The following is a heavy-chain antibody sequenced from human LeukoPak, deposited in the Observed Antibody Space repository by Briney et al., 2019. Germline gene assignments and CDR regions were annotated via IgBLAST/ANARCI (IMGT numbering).Heavy chain of an antibody. J-gene: IGHJ3*02. CDR1: GFTFSSYW. D-gene: IGHD3-3*01. Sequence: PGVSLRLSCAASGFTFSSYWMYWVRQAPAKGLVWVSRINSDARNTNYADSVQGRFTISRDNAKNTLYLQVNSLRVEDTAVYYCASGIGVGDSFDIWGQGTMVTVSS. CDR3: ASGIGVGDSFDI. V-gene: IGHV3-74*01. CDR2: INSDARNT.